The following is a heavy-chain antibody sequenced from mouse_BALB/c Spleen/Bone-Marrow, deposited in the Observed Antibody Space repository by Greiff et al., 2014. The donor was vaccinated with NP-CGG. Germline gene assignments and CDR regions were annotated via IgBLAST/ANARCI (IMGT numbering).Heavy chain of an antibody. CDR2: INPGSGST. D-gene: IGHD2-3*01. CDR1: GYAFTDYL. CDR3: ARYDGYFDY. J-gene: IGHJ2*01. Sequence: VQRVESGAELVRPGTSVKVSCKASGYAFTDYLMEWLKQRPGQGLERIGVINPGSGSTNYNEKFKDKATLTADKSSSTAYMQLSSLTSDGSAVYFCARYDGYFDYWGQGTILTVSS. V-gene: IGHV1-54*01.